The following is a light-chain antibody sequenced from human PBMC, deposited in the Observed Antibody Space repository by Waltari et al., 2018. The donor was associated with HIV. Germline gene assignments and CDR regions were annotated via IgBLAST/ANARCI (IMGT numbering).Light chain of an antibody. V-gene: IGKV1-39*01. J-gene: IGKJ2*01. CDR3: QQSSTTPHT. CDR1: QTISRF. CDR2: VAS. Sequence: DIQMTQSPSSLSASIVTRVTITCRATQTISRFLKWYQQKPGKAPKLLIYVASSLQSGVPSRFSGSGSGTDFSLTISSLQPENFATYYCQQSSTTPHTFGRGTKLEIK.